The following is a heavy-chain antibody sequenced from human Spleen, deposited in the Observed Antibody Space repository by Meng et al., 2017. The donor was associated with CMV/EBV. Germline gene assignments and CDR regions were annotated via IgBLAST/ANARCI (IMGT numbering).Heavy chain of an antibody. CDR2: INPNSGGT. CDR3: ARELGTTGGSIDY. Sequence: KAAGYRFTAYYMHWVRQAPGQGLEWMGRINPNSGGTTYAQKFQDRRTMTSDTSISTAYMELSRLRSDDTAVYYCARELGTTGGSIDYWGQGTLVTVSS. CDR1: GYRFTAYY. J-gene: IGHJ4*02. V-gene: IGHV1-2*06. D-gene: IGHD1-7*01.